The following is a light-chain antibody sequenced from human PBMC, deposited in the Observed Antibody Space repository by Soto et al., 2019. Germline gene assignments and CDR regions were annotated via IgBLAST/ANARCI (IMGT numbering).Light chain of an antibody. J-gene: IGKJ1*01. CDR2: GAS. CDR3: QQYNNWPWT. CDR1: QSVSSK. V-gene: IGKV3-15*01. Sequence: EIVLTQSPGTLSVSPGERATLSCRASQSVSSKLAWYQQKPGQAPRLLFYGASTGATGIPARFSGSGSETEFTLSISSLQSEDFAVYCCQQYNNWPWTFCQGTKVEIK.